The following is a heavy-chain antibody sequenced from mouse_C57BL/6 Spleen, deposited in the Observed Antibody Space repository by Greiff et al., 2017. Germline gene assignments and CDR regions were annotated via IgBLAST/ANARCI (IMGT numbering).Heavy chain of an antibody. CDR2: IYPGGGYT. CDR3: ASKRYGNDEV. D-gene: IGHD2-10*02. J-gene: IGHJ1*03. CDR1: GYTFTNYW. Sequence: QVQLQQSGAELVRPGTSVKMSCKASGYTFTNYWIGWAKQRPGHGLEWIGDIYPGGGYTNYNEKFKGKATLTADKSSSTAYMQFSSLTSEDSAIYYCASKRYGNDEVWGTGTTVTVSS. V-gene: IGHV1-63*01.